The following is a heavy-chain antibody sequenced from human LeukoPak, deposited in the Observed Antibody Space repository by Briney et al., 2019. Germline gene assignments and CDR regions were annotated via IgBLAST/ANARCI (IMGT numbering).Heavy chain of an antibody. CDR2: IHHSGST. J-gene: IGHJ4*02. Sequence: PSETLSLTCAVSGYSISSGYYCGWIRQPPGKGLEWIGSIHHSGSTYYNPSLKSRVTISVDTSKNQFSLKLSSVTAADTAVYYCARVGSGSFDYWGQGTLVTVSS. CDR1: GYSISSGYY. V-gene: IGHV4-38-2*01. D-gene: IGHD1-26*01. CDR3: ARVGSGSFDY.